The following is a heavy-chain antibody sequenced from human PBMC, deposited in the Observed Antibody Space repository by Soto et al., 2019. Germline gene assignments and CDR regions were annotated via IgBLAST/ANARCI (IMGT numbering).Heavy chain of an antibody. CDR2: IYYSGIT. D-gene: IGHD5-18*01. CDR1: VGSISSDGYY. V-gene: IGHV4-31*03. Sequence: TLSLTCTVSVGSISSDGYYWSWIRQHPGKGLEWIGYIYYSGITYYNPSLKSRATISVDTSKNQFSLKLSSVTAADTAVYYCARDTAAIGQFDPWGQGTLVTVSS. CDR3: ARDTAAIGQFDP. J-gene: IGHJ5*02.